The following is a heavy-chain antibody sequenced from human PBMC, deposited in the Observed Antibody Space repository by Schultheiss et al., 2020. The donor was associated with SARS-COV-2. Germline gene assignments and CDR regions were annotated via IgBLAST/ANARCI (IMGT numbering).Heavy chain of an antibody. D-gene: IGHD4-17*01. CDR3: AKDTTTVTTFDY. CDR1: GFTFSSYA. CDR2: IKSKTDGGTT. V-gene: IGHV3-15*07. J-gene: IGHJ4*02. Sequence: GGSLRLSCAASGFTFSSYAMHWVRQAPGKGLEWVGRIKSKTDGGTTDYAAPVKGRFTISRDDSKNTLYLQMNSLRAEDTAVYYCAKDTTTVTTFDYWGQGTLVTVSS.